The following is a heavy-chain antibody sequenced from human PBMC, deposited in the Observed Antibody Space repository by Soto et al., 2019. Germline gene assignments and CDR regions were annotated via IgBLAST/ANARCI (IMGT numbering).Heavy chain of an antibody. CDR1: GFTFSSYG. V-gene: IGHV3-30*18. CDR2: ISYDGNNE. D-gene: IGHD3-22*01. J-gene: IGHJ4*02. CDR3: AKDTYYHDSSGYYVFDH. Sequence: QVQLVESGGGVVQPGRSLSLSCTASGFTFSSYGMHWVRQTPGMGLEWVAHISYDGNNEHYTDSVKGRFTISRDNSKNTVYLQMNSLITEDTALYYWAKDTYYHDSSGYYVFDHWGQGTLVTVSS.